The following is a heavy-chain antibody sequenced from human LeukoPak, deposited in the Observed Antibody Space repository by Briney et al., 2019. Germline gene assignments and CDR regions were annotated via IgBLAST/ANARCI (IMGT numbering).Heavy chain of an antibody. V-gene: IGHV4-39*02. CDR2: IYYGSNT. J-gene: IGHJ5*02. CDR1: GVFIRTSSYY. D-gene: IGHD6-19*01. CDR3: ATSGGSYPFHWFDP. Sequence: PSETLSLTCTVSGVFIRTSSYYWRWLRQPPGKGLEWIGTIYYGSNTYYRPSLRSRVTISVDTSKNHFSLKLNSVTAADTAVYYCATSGGSYPFHWFDPWGQGTLVSVSS.